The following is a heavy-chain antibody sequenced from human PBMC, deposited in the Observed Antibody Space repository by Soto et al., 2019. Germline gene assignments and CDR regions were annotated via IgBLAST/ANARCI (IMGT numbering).Heavy chain of an antibody. Sequence: SVKVSCKASGGTFSSYTISWVRQAPGQGLEWMGRIIPILGIANYAQKFQGRVTITADKSTSTAYMELSSLRSEDTAVYYCAREEGDDYYYYYMDVWGKGTTVTVSS. CDR3: AREEGDDYYYYYMDV. D-gene: IGHD1-26*01. V-gene: IGHV1-69*04. CDR2: IIPILGIA. J-gene: IGHJ6*03. CDR1: GGTFSSYT.